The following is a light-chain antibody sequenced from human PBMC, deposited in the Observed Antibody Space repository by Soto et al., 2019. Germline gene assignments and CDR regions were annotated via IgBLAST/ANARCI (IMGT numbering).Light chain of an antibody. CDR1: QSISSY. CDR2: AAS. V-gene: IGKV1-39*01. Sequence: DIQMTQSPSSLSASVGDRVTITCRASQSISSYLNWYQQKPGKAPKVLIYAASSLQSGVPSRFSGSGSGTEFTLTISSLQPEVFATYYCQQSYSTPRTLTFGGGTKVEIK. CDR3: QQSYSTPRTLT. J-gene: IGKJ4*01.